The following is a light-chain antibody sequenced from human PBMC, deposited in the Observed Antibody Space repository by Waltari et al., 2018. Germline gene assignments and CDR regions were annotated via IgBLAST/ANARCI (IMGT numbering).Light chain of an antibody. CDR3: QQYGRSPLT. CDR2: AAS. J-gene: IGKJ4*01. V-gene: IGKV3-20*01. CDR1: QSVASWS. Sequence: EIVLTQSPGTLSLSPGERATLSCRASQSVASWSLAWYQQKPGQAPRLLIYAASSRATCIPDRFSGSGYGTDFILTISRLEPEDFAVYYCQQYGRSPLTFGGGTKVEI.